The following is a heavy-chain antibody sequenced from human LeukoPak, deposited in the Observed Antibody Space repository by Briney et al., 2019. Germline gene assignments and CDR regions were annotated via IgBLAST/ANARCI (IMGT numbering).Heavy chain of an antibody. CDR3: ARETSQKGAHYMDV. J-gene: IGHJ6*03. V-gene: IGHV4-59*01. D-gene: IGHD3-16*01. CDR2: IYYSGST. CDR1: GGSISSYY. Sequence: PSETLSLTCTVSGGSISSYYWSWLRQPPGKGLEWIGYIYYSGSTNYNPSLKSRVTISVDTSKKQFSLKLTSVTVADTAVYYCARETSQKGAHYMDVWGKGTTVTISS.